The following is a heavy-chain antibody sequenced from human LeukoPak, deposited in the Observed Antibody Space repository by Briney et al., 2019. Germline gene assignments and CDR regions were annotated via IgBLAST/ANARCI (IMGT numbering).Heavy chain of an antibody. V-gene: IGHV4-4*02. CDR1: GGSISSSNW. D-gene: IGHD3-3*01. Sequence: PSETLSLTCAVSGGSISSSNWWSWVRQPPGKGLEWIGEIYHSGSTNYNPSLKSRVTISVDKSKNQFSLKLSSVTAADTAVYYCARGSGYYTNWFGPWGQGTLVTVSS. CDR3: ARGSGYYTNWFGP. J-gene: IGHJ5*02. CDR2: IYHSGST.